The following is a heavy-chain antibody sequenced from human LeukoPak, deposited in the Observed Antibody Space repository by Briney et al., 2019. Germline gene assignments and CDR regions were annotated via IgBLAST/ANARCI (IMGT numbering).Heavy chain of an antibody. CDR1: GFTFSSYA. J-gene: IGHJ6*03. Sequence: PGGSLGLSCAASGFTFSSYAMSWVRQAPGKGLEWVSGISGSGGTTYYADSVKGRFTISRDNSKNTLYLQMNSLRAEDTAVYYCAKNRGALNYMDVWGKGTTVTVSS. CDR3: AKNRGALNYMDV. V-gene: IGHV3-23*01. D-gene: IGHD1-14*01. CDR2: ISGSGGTT.